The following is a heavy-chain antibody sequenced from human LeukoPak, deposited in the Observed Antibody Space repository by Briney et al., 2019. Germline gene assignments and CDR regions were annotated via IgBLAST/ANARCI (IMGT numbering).Heavy chain of an antibody. J-gene: IGHJ3*02. V-gene: IGHV4-34*01. CDR1: GRSFSGYY. CDR2: INHSGST. D-gene: IGHD3-10*01. CDR3: ARESIVLLWFGEPPDAFDI. Sequence: PSETLSLTCAVYGRSFSGYYWSWIRQPPGKGLEWIGEINHSGSTNYNPSLKSRVTISVDTSKNQFSLKLSSVTAADTAVYYCARESIVLLWFGEPPDAFDIWGQGTMVTVSS.